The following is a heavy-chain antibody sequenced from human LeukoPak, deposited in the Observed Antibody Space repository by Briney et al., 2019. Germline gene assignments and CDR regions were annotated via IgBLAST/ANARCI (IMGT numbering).Heavy chain of an antibody. CDR3: ATAPGSYYHFDH. J-gene: IGHJ4*02. D-gene: IGHD1-26*01. V-gene: IGHV1-2*02. CDR1: GYTFTGYY. Sequence: ASVNISCKASGYTFTGYYIHWVRQAPGQGLEWMGWLNPNTGVTNYPQKFQGRVTMTRDTSINTAYMDLSTLRSDDTAVYYCATAPGSYYHFDHWGQGTLVTVSS. CDR2: LNPNTGVT.